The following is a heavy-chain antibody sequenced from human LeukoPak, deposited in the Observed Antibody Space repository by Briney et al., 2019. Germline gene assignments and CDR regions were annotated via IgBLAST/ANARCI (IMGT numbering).Heavy chain of an antibody. J-gene: IGHJ4*02. Sequence: GGSLRLSCAASEFSFSKAWMNWVRQAPGKGLEWGARIKTKSQGGTTDYAAPVKGRFAISRDDSENRVYLQMNSLKSEDTAVYYCAVGLGKTDTDYWGQGTLVTVSS. CDR3: AVGLGKTDTDY. D-gene: IGHD1-14*01. CDR2: IKTKSQGGTT. CDR1: EFSFSKAW. V-gene: IGHV3-15*05.